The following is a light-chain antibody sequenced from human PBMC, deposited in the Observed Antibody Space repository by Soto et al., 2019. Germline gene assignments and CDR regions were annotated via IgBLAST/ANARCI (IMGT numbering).Light chain of an antibody. Sequence: DIQMTQSPSSLSASVGDRVTIRCRASQIISIYLNWYQQKPGKAPRLLIYGASNLQSGVPPRFSGSGSGTDFTLTITSLQPEDFGSYYCQQSYSEPLTFGGGTKVDIK. J-gene: IGKJ4*01. CDR1: QIISIY. V-gene: IGKV1-39*01. CDR3: QQSYSEPLT. CDR2: GAS.